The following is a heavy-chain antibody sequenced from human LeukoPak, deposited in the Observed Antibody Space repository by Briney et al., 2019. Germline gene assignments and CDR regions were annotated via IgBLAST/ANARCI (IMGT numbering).Heavy chain of an antibody. CDR3: ASGLKSYTTSWYGDY. CDR1: GFTFSSYW. CDR2: INTDGSTT. V-gene: IGHV3-74*01. D-gene: IGHD6-13*01. Sequence: GGSLRLSCAASGFTFSSYWMHWVRQAPGKGLVWVSRINTDGSTTTYADSVQGRFTISRDNAKNTLYLQMNGLRAEDTAVYYCASGLKSYTTSWYGDYWGQGILVTVSS. J-gene: IGHJ4*02.